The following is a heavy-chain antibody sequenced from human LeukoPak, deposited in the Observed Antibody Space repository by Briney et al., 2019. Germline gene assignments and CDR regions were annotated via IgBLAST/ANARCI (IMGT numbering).Heavy chain of an antibody. CDR3: ARVMIRGYSYGFPLDY. D-gene: IGHD5-18*01. CDR2: MNPNSGNT. Sequence: GASVKVSCKASGYTFTSNDINWVRQATGQGLEWMGWMNPNSGNTGYAQKFQGRVTITRDTSASTAYMELSSLRSEDTAVYYCARVMIRGYSYGFPLDYWGQGTLVTVSS. CDR1: GYTFTSND. J-gene: IGHJ4*02. V-gene: IGHV1-8*01.